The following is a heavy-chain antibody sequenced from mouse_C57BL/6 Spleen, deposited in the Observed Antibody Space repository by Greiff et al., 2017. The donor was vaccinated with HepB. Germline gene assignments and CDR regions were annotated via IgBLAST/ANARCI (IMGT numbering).Heavy chain of an antibody. D-gene: IGHD3-3*01. CDR1: GYSITSGYY. J-gene: IGHJ2*01. CDR3: ARGGWVFDY. V-gene: IGHV3-6*01. Sequence: VQLQQSGPGLVKPSQSLSLTCSVTGYSITSGYYWNWIRQFPGNKLEWMGYISYDGSNNYNPSLKNRISITRDTSKNQFFLKLNSVTTEDTATYYCARGGWVFDYWGQGTTLTVSS. CDR2: ISYDGSN.